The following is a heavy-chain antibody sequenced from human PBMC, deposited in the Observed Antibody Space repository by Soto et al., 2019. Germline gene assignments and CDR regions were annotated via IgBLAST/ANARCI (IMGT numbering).Heavy chain of an antibody. CDR1: GGTFSSYA. Sequence: ASVKVSCKASGGTFSSYAISWVRPAPGQGLEWMGGIIPIFGTANYAQKFQGRVTITADESTSTAYMELSSLRSEDTAVYYCARVSSSPDYYDSSGYYWPLDYWGQGTLVTVSS. CDR3: ARVSSSPDYYDSSGYYWPLDY. CDR2: IIPIFGTA. V-gene: IGHV1-69*13. J-gene: IGHJ4*02. D-gene: IGHD3-22*01.